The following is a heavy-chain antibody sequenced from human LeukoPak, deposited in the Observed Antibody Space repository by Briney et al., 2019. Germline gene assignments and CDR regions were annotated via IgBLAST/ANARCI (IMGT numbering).Heavy chain of an antibody. V-gene: IGHV4-34*01. D-gene: IGHD1-7*01. Sequence: SETLSLTCAVYGGSLSGYYWSWIRQPPGKGLEWIGEINHSGSTNYNPSLKSRVTISVDTSKNQFSLKLSSVTAADTAVYYCARAGGITGTTFSDYWGQGTLVTVSS. CDR2: INHSGST. CDR3: ARAGGITGTTFSDY. CDR1: GGSLSGYY. J-gene: IGHJ4*02.